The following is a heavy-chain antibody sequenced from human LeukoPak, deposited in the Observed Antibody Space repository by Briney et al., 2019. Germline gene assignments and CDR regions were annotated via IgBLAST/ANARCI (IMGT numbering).Heavy chain of an antibody. V-gene: IGHV3-21*01. CDR3: ARSSVLVLAANSDY. CDR2: ISDSSSYI. Sequence: GGSLTLSCAASGFTFTSYSMNRVRQAPGKGLEWVLSISDSSSYIYYADSVKGRFTISRDNAKNSLYLQMNSLRAEDTAVYYCARSSVLVLAANSDYWGQGTPVTVSS. CDR1: GFTFTSYS. J-gene: IGHJ4*02. D-gene: IGHD2-15*01.